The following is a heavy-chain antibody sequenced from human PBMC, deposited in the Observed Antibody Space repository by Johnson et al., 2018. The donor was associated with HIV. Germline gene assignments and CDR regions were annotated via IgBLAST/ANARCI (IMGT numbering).Heavy chain of an antibody. CDR3: ARRGGSGWSAFDI. CDR1: GFTFSSYG. V-gene: IGHV3-33*01. CDR2: IWYDGSNK. D-gene: IGHD6-19*01. Sequence: QVQLVESGGGVVQPGRSLRLSCAASGFTFSSYGMHWVRQAPGKGLEWVAVIWYDGSNKYYADSVKGRFSISRDNSKNTLYLQMNSLRAEDTALYYCARRGGSGWSAFDIWGQGTMVTVSS. J-gene: IGHJ3*02.